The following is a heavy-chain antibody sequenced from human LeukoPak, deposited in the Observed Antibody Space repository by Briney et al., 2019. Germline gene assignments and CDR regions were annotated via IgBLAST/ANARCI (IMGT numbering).Heavy chain of an antibody. J-gene: IGHJ5*02. V-gene: IGHV3-21*03. D-gene: IGHD6-13*01. Sequence: GGSLRPSCAASGFTFSGSARHWVRQAPGKGLEWVSSISTSSSYIYYADSVKGRFTISRDNAKNSLYLQMNSLKTEDTAVYYCIQQLVRGWFDPWGQGTLVTVSS. CDR3: IQQLVRGWFDP. CDR2: ISTSSSYI. CDR1: GFTFSGSA.